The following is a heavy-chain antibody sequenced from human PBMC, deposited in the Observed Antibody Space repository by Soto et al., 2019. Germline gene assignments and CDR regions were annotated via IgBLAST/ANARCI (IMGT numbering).Heavy chain of an antibody. CDR3: ASDDSSGYSLS. J-gene: IGHJ4*02. Sequence: ASVKVSCKASGYSFTDYYMHWVRQAPGQGLEWMGWINLKGGGTKNAQKFQGRVTMTRDTSISTAYMELSRLRSDDTAVYYCASDDSSGYSLSWGPGSLGTVST. V-gene: IGHV1-2*02. D-gene: IGHD3-22*01. CDR1: GYSFTDYY. CDR2: INLKGGGT.